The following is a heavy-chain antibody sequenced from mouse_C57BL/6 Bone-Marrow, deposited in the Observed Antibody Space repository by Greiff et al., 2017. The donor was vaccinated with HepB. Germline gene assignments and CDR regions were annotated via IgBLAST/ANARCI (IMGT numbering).Heavy chain of an antibody. Sequence: EVMLVESGGGLVQSGRSLRLSCATSGFTFSDFYMEWVRQAPGKGLEWIAASRNKANDYTTEYSASVKGRFIVSRDTSQSILYLQMNALRAEDTAIYYCARDAHYYGSSPSYAMDYWGQGTSVTVSS. V-gene: IGHV7-1*01. CDR1: GFTFSDFY. CDR3: ARDAHYYGSSPSYAMDY. D-gene: IGHD1-1*01. CDR2: SRNKANDYTT. J-gene: IGHJ4*01.